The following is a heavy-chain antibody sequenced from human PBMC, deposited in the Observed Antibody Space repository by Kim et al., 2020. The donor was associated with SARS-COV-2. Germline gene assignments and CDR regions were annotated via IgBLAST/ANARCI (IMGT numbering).Heavy chain of an antibody. CDR3: AKDAGLARGHAFDI. CDR1: GFTFSSYG. J-gene: IGHJ3*02. CDR2: ISYDGSNK. D-gene: IGHD1-1*01. Sequence: GGSLRLSCAASGFTFSSYGMHWVRQAPGKGLEWVAVISYDGSNKYYADSVKGRFTISRDNSKNTLYLQMNSLRAEDTAVYYCAKDAGLARGHAFDIWGQGTMVTVSS. V-gene: IGHV3-30*18.